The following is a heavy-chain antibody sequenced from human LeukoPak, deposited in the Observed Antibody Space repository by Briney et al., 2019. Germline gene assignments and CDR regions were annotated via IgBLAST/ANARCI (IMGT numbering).Heavy chain of an antibody. Sequence: EGSLRLSCAVSGFTFSSYEMSWVRQAPGKGLEWVSYISSSGTTTYYADSVKGRFTVSRDNAKNSLYLQMNSLRAEDTAVYYCARSVADDYWGQGTLVTVPS. D-gene: IGHD2-15*01. V-gene: IGHV3-48*03. CDR3: ARSVADDY. CDR2: ISSSGTTT. J-gene: IGHJ4*02. CDR1: GFTFSSYE.